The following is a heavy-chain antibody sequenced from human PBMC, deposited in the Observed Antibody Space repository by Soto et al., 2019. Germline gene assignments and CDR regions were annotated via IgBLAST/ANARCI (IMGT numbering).Heavy chain of an antibody. CDR2: IYYSGST. Sequence: SETLSLTCTVSCGSIISGDYYWSWIRQPPGKGLEWIGYIYYSGSTYYNPSLKSRVTISVDTPKNQFSLKLSSVTAADTAVYYCARDRGYSGHNWFDPWGQGTLVTVSS. CDR1: CGSIISGDYY. V-gene: IGHV4-30-4*01. D-gene: IGHD5-12*01. J-gene: IGHJ5*02. CDR3: ARDRGYSGHNWFDP.